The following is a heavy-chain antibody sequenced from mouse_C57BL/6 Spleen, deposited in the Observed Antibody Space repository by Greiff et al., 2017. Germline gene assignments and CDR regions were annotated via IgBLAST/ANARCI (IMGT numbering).Heavy chain of an antibody. Sequence: EVQLQQSGAELVKPGASVMLSCTASGFNIKDYYMHWVKQRTEQGLEWIGRIDPEDGETKYAPPFQGKATITADTSSNTAYLQLSSLTSEDTAAYYCARSLRQALDYWGQGTSVTVSS. J-gene: IGHJ4*01. CDR1: GFNIKDYY. V-gene: IGHV14-2*01. CDR2: IDPEDGET. D-gene: IGHD1-2*01. CDR3: ARSLRQALDY.